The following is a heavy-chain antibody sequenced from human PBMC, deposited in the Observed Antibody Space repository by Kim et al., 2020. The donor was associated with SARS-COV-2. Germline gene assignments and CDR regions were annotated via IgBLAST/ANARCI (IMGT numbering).Heavy chain of an antibody. CDR2: IYTSGST. CDR3: ARVVWYGSGSYYSPYYYYGMDV. D-gene: IGHD3-10*01. Sequence: SETLSLTCTVSGGSISSGSYYWSWIRQPAGKGLEWIGRIYTSGSTNYNPSLKSRVTISVDTSKNQFSLKLSSVTAADTAVYYCARVVWYGSGSYYSPYYYYGMDVWGQGTTVTVSS. J-gene: IGHJ6*02. CDR1: GGSISSGSYY. V-gene: IGHV4-61*02.